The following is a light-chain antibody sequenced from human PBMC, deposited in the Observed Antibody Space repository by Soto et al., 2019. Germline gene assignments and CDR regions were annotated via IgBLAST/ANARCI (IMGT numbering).Light chain of an antibody. CDR2: EVS. Sequence: QSVLTQPPSASGSPGQSVTISCTGTSSDVGGYNYVSWYQQHPGKAPKLMIYEVSQRPSGVSNRFSGSKSGNTASLTISILQAEDEADYYCCSYAGSSTYVFGTGTKVTAL. J-gene: IGLJ1*01. CDR1: SSDVGGYNY. CDR3: CSYAGSSTYV. V-gene: IGLV2-23*02.